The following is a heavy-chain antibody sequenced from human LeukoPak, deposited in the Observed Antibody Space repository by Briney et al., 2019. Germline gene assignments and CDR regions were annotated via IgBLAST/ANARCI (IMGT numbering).Heavy chain of an antibody. D-gene: IGHD3-3*01. V-gene: IGHV1-18*01. Sequence: ASVKVSCKASGYTFTSYGISWVRQAPGQGLEWMGWISGYNGNTNSAQKLQSRVSMTTDTSTSTAYMELRSLRSDDTAVYYCARDRSPDFWSGDYRDAFDIWGQGTMVTVSS. CDR3: ARDRSPDFWSGDYRDAFDI. J-gene: IGHJ3*02. CDR1: GYTFTSYG. CDR2: ISGYNGNT.